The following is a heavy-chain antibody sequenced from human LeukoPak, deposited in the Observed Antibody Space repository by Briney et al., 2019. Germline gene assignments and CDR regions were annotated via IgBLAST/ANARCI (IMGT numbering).Heavy chain of an antibody. CDR3: AKDRLSYYDFWSGYPYYFDY. CDR2: ISGSGGST. V-gene: IGHV3-23*01. Sequence: GGSLRLSCAASGFTFSSYAMSWVRQAPGKGLEWVSAISGSGGSTYYADSVKGRFTISRDNSKHTLYLQMNSLRAEDTAVYYCAKDRLSYYDFWSGYPYYFDYWGQGTLVTVSS. J-gene: IGHJ4*02. D-gene: IGHD3-3*01. CDR1: GFTFSSYA.